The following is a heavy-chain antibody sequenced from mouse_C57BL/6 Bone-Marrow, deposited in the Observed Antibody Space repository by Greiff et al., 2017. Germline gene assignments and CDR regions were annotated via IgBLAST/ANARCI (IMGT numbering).Heavy chain of an antibody. V-gene: IGHV1-59*01. CDR2: IDPSDSYT. CDR3: ARYSSWFAY. Sequence: QVQLQQPGAELVRPGTSVKLSCKASGYTFTSYWMHWVKQRPGQGLEWIGVIDPSDSYTNYNQKFKGKATLTVDTSSSTAYMQLSSLTSEASAVYYCARYSSWFAYWGQGTLVTVSA. CDR1: GYTFTSYW. J-gene: IGHJ3*01.